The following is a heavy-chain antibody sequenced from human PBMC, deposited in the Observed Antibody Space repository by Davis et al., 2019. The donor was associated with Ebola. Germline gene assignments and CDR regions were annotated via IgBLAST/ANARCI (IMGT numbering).Heavy chain of an antibody. CDR2: ISWNSGSI. V-gene: IGHV3-9*01. CDR1: GFTLADYA. D-gene: IGHD1-26*01. J-gene: IGHJ4*02. CDR3: AKDMGRGVGATDFDY. Sequence: GGSLRLSCAASGFTLADYAMHWVRQAPGKGLEWVSGISWNSGSIGYADSVKGRFTISRDNAKNSLYLQMNSLRAEDTALYYCAKDMGRGVGATDFDYWGQGTLVTVSS.